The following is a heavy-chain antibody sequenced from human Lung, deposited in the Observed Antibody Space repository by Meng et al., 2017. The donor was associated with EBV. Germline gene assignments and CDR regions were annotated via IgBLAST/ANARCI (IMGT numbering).Heavy chain of an antibody. CDR1: GFSPSTSGVG. J-gene: IGHJ4*02. V-gene: IGHV2-5*02. CDR2: IYWDDDK. CDR3: AHSTQSSGQRLSFDY. D-gene: IGHD3-22*01. Sequence: QITLKDSAPPLVKPTPTLPLTCTFSGFSPSTSGVGVGWIRQPPGKALEWLALIYWDDDKRYSPSLKSRLTITKDTSKNQVVLTMTNMDPVDTATYYCAHSTQSSGQRLSFDYWGQGTLVTVSS.